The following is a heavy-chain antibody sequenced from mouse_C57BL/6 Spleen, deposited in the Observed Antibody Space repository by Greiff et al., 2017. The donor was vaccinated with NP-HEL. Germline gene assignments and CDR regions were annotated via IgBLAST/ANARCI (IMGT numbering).Heavy chain of an antibody. Sequence: VKLQESGPGLVAPSQSLSITCTVSGFSLTSYAISWVRQPPGKGLEWLGVIWTGGGTNYNSALKSRLSISKDNSKSQVFLKMNSLQTDDTARYYCARNPLLYYGSSYYFDYWGQGTTLTVSS. V-gene: IGHV2-9-1*01. CDR2: IWTGGGT. D-gene: IGHD1-1*01. CDR3: ARNPLLYYGSSYYFDY. J-gene: IGHJ2*01. CDR1: GFSLTSYA.